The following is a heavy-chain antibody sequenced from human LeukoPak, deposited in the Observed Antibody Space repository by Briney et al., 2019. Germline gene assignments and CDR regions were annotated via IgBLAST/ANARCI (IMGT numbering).Heavy chain of an antibody. Sequence: SETLSLTCTVSGGSISSYYWSWIRQPPGKGLEWIGYIYYSGSTNYNPSLKSRVTISVDTSKNQFSLKLSSVTAADTAMYYCARDLNIPGAFDIWGQGTMVTVSS. CDR2: IYYSGST. V-gene: IGHV4-59*01. J-gene: IGHJ3*02. CDR3: ARDLNIPGAFDI. D-gene: IGHD2/OR15-2a*01. CDR1: GGSISSYY.